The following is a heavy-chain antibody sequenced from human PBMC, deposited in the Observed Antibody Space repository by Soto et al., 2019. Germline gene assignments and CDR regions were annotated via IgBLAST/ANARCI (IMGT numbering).Heavy chain of an antibody. CDR2: IYPGDSDT. Sequence: GESLKSSGKGSGYSFTIYCIGWVLQMPWKGLEWMGIIYPGDSDTRYSPSFQGQVTISADKSISTAYLQWSSLKASDTAMYYCARHKRNYYDSSGFYYGMDVWGQGTTVTVSS. J-gene: IGHJ6*02. D-gene: IGHD3-22*01. CDR3: ARHKRNYYDSSGFYYGMDV. V-gene: IGHV5-51*01. CDR1: GYSFTIYC.